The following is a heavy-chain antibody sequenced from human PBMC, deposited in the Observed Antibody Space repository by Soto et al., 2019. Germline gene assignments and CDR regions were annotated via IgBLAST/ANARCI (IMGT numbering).Heavy chain of an antibody. D-gene: IGHD3-22*01. CDR1: GGSIISGGYY. CDR3: ARDNYYDSSGYAYFDY. V-gene: IGHV4-31*03. Sequence: SETLSLTCTVSGGSIISGGYYWSWIRQHPGKGLEWIGYIYYSGSTYYNPSLKSRVTISVDTSRNQFSLKLSSVTAADTAVYYCARDNYYDSSGYAYFDYWGQGTLVTVSS. CDR2: IYYSGST. J-gene: IGHJ4*02.